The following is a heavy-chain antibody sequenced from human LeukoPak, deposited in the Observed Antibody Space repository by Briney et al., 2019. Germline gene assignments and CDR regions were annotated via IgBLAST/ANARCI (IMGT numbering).Heavy chain of an antibody. CDR3: ARGKTGDDYVVFDY. CDR1: GFTFSSHD. Sequence: GGSLRLSCAASGFTFSSHDMYWVRQTGKRLKRVAASDSTGDTYYLDSVKGRFTISRETVKNSLSLQMNSLRVGDTGVYYCARGKTGDDYVVFDYWGQGVLVTVSS. D-gene: IGHD3-10*02. J-gene: IGHJ4*02. CDR2: SDSTGDT. V-gene: IGHV3-13*01.